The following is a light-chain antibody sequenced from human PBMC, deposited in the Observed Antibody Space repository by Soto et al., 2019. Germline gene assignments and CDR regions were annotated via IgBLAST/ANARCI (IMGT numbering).Light chain of an antibody. CDR1: SSDVGGYNL. J-gene: IGLJ2*01. V-gene: IGLV2-8*01. Sequence: QSALTQPPSASGSPEQSVTISCAGTSSDVGGYNLVSWYQQHPGKAPKLMIYEVIKRPSGVPDRFSGSKSGNTASLTVSGLHAEDEADYYCSSYSGSDNFVVFGGGTKVTVL. CDR2: EVI. CDR3: SSYSGSDNFVV.